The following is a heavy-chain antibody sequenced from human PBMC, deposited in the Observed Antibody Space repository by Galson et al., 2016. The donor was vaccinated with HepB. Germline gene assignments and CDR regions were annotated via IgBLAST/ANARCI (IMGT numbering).Heavy chain of an antibody. V-gene: IGHV5-51*03. CDR2: IHPVDSDT. D-gene: IGHD6-13*01. J-gene: IGHJ5*02. CDR1: GYSFPTYW. CDR3: ARPGGIAAPGPKGFSDP. Sequence: QSGAEVKKPGDSLKISCKGSGYSFPTYWIAWVRQMPGKGLEWMGAIHPVDSDTRYSPSFQGQVTISADKSLSTASMQWTNLTASDTAMYFFARPGGIAAPGPKGFSDPWAQELWSPSPQ.